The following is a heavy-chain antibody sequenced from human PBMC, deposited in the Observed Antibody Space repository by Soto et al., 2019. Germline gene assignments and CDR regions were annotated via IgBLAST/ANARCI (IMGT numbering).Heavy chain of an antibody. J-gene: IGHJ4*02. Sequence: PSETLSLTCTVSGGSISGYYWSWIRQPPGKGLEWIGYISYNGSPNYNPSLKSRVTISVDTSKNQFSLELTSVTAADAAVYYCAREDCNSDNCYDYFDYWGQGTLVTVSS. CDR1: GGSISGYY. CDR3: AREDCNSDNCYDYFDY. V-gene: IGHV4-59*01. CDR2: ISYNGSP. D-gene: IGHD2-21*01.